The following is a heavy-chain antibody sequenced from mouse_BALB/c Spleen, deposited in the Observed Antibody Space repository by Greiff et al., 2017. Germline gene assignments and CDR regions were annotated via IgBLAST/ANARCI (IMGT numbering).Heavy chain of an antibody. J-gene: IGHJ2*01. CDR1: GFTFSDYG. CDR3: ARDPGHFDY. D-gene: IGHD3-3*01. CDR2: ISNLAYSI. V-gene: IGHV5-15*02. Sequence: EVKLMESGGGLVQPGGSRKLSCAASGFTFSDYGMAWVRQAPGKGPEWVAFISNLAYSIYYADTVTGRFTISRENAKNTLYLEMSSLRSEDTAMYYCARDPGHFDYWGQGTTLTVSS.